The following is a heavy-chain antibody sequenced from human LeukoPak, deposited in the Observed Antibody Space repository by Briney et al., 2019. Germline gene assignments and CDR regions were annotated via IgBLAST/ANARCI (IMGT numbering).Heavy chain of an antibody. CDR1: GGSISSSSYY. Sequence: SETLSFTCSVSGGSISSSSYYWGWIRQPPGKGLEWIGSIYYSGSTYYNPSLKSRVTISVDTSKNQFCLRLNSVTAADTAVYYCARLGWGSSGWYHFDYWGQGTLVTVSS. CDR2: IYYSGST. D-gene: IGHD6-19*01. V-gene: IGHV4-39*01. CDR3: ARLGWGSSGWYHFDY. J-gene: IGHJ4*02.